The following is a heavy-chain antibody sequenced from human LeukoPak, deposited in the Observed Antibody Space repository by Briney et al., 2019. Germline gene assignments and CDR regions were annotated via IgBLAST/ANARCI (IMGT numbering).Heavy chain of an antibody. V-gene: IGHV4-39*01. J-gene: IGHJ4*02. Sequence: PSETLSLTCTVSGDSISSSSFYWGWIRQPPGKGLEWIGSIYYSGSTYYNPSLKSRVTISVDTSKNQFSLKLSSVTAADTAVYYCARQRWLQFLDYWGQGTLVTVSS. CDR1: GDSISSSSFY. CDR3: ARQRWLQFLDY. D-gene: IGHD5-24*01. CDR2: IYYSGST.